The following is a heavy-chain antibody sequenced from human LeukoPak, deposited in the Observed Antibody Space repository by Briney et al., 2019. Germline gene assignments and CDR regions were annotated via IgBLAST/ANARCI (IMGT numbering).Heavy chain of an antibody. CDR1: GFTFSSYA. V-gene: IGHV3-30*01. J-gene: IGHJ1*01. Sequence: GGSLRLSCAASGFTFSSYAMHWVRQAPGKGLEWVAVISYDGSNKYYADSVKGRFTISRDNSKNTLYLQMNSLRAEDTAVYYCAREHDYGGNRAEYSQHWGQGTLVTVSS. D-gene: IGHD4-23*01. CDR3: AREHDYGGNRAEYSQH. CDR2: ISYDGSNK.